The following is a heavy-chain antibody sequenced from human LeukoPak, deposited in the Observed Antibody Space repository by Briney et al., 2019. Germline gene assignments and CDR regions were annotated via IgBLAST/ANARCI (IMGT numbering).Heavy chain of an antibody. D-gene: IGHD6-19*01. J-gene: IGHJ6*03. CDR3: AAGSGWKPYYYNYYMDV. Sequence: GGSLRLSCAASGFTFSSYGMSWVRQAPGKGLEWVSAISGSGGSTYYADSVKGRFIISRDNSKNTLYLHMSSLRGEDTALYYCAAGSGWKPYYYNYYMDVWGKGATVTVSS. CDR2: ISGSGGST. V-gene: IGHV3-23*01. CDR1: GFTFSSYG.